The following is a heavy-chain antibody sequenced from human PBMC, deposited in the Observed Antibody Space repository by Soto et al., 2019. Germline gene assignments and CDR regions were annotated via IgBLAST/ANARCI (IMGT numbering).Heavy chain of an antibody. Sequence: PGGSLRLSCAASGFSFSSYATSWVRQVPGKGLEWVSAISNSGGGTHYADSVKGRFTISRDNSKNTLYLQMSSLRAEDTAVYYCAKFFVETGGSSGCPWSFHFWGQGTLVTVSS. CDR3: AKFFVETGGSSGCPWSFHF. D-gene: IGHD6-25*01. V-gene: IGHV3-23*01. J-gene: IGHJ4*02. CDR1: GFSFSSYA. CDR2: ISNSGGGT.